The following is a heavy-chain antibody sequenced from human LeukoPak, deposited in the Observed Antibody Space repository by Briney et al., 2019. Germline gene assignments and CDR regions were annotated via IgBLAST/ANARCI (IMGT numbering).Heavy chain of an antibody. D-gene: IGHD3-16*02. CDR1: GGSISSSSYY. Sequence: SETLSLTCTVSGGSISSSSYYWGWIRQPPGKGLEWTGSIYYSGSTYYNPSLKSRVTISVDTSKNQFSLKLSSVTAADTAVYYCARHGWGSYPRSWFDPWGQGTLVTVSS. J-gene: IGHJ5*02. CDR3: ARHGWGSYPRSWFDP. CDR2: IYYSGST. V-gene: IGHV4-39*01.